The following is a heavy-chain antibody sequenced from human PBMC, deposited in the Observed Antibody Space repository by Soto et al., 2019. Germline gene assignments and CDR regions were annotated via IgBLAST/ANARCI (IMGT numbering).Heavy chain of an antibody. CDR3: ARDGREASGMDV. V-gene: IGHV4-59*11. J-gene: IGHJ6*02. CDR1: GGSISSHY. CDR2: IYYRGST. Sequence: SETLSLTCTVSGGSISSHYWSWVRQAPGKGLEWVGHIYYRGSTSYNPSLRSRSTISVDTSNNQFSLKLNSVTTADTAVYYCARDGREASGMDVWGQGTKVTVSS. D-gene: IGHD1-26*01.